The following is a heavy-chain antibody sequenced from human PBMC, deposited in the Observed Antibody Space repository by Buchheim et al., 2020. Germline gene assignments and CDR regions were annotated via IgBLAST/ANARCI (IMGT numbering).Heavy chain of an antibody. Sequence: EVQLVESGGGLVQPGGSLRLSCAASGFTFSSYSMNWVRQAPGKGLEWVSYISSSSSTIYYADSVKGRFTISRDNAKNYLYLQMNSLRAEDTAVYYCARDFGGLRFGDYYGMDVWGQGTT. J-gene: IGHJ6*02. D-gene: IGHD3-10*01. V-gene: IGHV3-48*01. CDR1: GFTFSSYS. CDR3: ARDFGGLRFGDYYGMDV. CDR2: ISSSSSTI.